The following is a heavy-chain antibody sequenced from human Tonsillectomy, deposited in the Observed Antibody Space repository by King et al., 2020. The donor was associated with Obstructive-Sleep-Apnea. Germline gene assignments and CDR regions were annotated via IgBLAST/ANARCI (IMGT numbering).Heavy chain of an antibody. Sequence: VQLVESGGDLVQPGGSLRLSCAASGFTVSSRYMSWVRQAPEKGLEWVSVIYSSGTTYYADSLKGRFTISRDNSKNTLYLQMNSLRAEDTAVYYCVRDSRWSFDIWGQGTMVTVSS. D-gene: IGHD4-23*01. CDR3: VRDSRWSFDI. V-gene: IGHV3-66*01. CDR1: GFTVSSRY. J-gene: IGHJ3*02. CDR2: IYSSGTT.